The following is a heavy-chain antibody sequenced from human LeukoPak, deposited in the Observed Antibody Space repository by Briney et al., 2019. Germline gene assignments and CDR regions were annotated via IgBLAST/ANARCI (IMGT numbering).Heavy chain of an antibody. CDR3: ARVFQTSYYYYGMDV. CDR2: INPSGGST. J-gene: IGHJ6*02. CDR1: GYTFTSYY. D-gene: IGHD2-21*01. V-gene: IGHV1-46*01. Sequence: ASVTVSCKASGYTFTSYYMHWVRQAPGQGLEWMGIINPSGGSTSYAQKFQGRVTMTRDTSTSTVYMELSSLRSEDTAVYYCARVFQTSYYYYGMDVWGQGTTVTVSS.